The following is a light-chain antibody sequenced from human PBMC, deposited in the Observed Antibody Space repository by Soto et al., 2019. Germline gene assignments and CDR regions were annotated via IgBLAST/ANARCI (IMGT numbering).Light chain of an antibody. V-gene: IGLV1-40*01. CDR2: GNS. Sequence: QSVLTQPPSVSGAPGQRVTISCTGSSSNIGAGYDVHWYQQLPGTAPKLLIYGNSNRPSGVPDRFSGFKSGTSASLAITGLQAEDEADYYCQSYDSSLSAHYVFGTGTKVTVL. CDR3: QSYDSSLSAHYV. CDR1: SSNIGAGYD. J-gene: IGLJ1*01.